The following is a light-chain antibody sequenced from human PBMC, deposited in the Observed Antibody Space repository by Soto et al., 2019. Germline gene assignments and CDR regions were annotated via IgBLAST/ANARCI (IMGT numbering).Light chain of an antibody. V-gene: IGKV2-28*01. J-gene: IGKJ4*01. CDR2: LGS. CDR3: VQTLQTPLT. Sequence: DTVMTQSPLSLPVTPGEPASISCRSSQSLLHSNGYNYLDWYLQKPGQSPQLLIYLGSNRASGVPDRFSVSGSGTDFTLSISSVEAEDVGVYYCVQTLQTPLTFGGGTKVDIK. CDR1: QSLLHSNGYNY.